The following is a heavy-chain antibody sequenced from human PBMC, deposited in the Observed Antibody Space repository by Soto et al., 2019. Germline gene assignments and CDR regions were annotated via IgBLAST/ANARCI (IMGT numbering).Heavy chain of an antibody. CDR2: IWYDGSNK. D-gene: IGHD3-22*01. J-gene: IGHJ3*02. V-gene: IGHV3-33*01. Sequence: QVQLVESGGGVVQPGRSLRLSCAASGFTFSSYGMHWVRQAPGKGLEWVAVIWYDGSNKYYADSVKGRFTISRDNSKNTLYLKMNSLRAEDTAVYYCASGDSSGYYKSDAFDIWGQGTMVTVSS. CDR1: GFTFSSYG. CDR3: ASGDSSGYYKSDAFDI.